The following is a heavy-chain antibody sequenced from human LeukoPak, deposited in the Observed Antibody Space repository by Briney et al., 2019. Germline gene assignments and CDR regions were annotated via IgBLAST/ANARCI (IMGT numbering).Heavy chain of an antibody. CDR3: ARGGQAPQQLVNYYYMDA. D-gene: IGHD6-13*01. CDR2: IYYSGST. J-gene: IGHJ6*03. CDR1: GGSISSYY. Sequence: PSETLSLTCTVSGGSISSYYWNWIRQSPGKGLEWIGYIYYSGSTNYNPSLKSRVTISVDTSKNHFSLKLSSVTAADTAVYYCARGGQAPQQLVNYYYMDAWGKGTTVTISS. V-gene: IGHV4-59*12.